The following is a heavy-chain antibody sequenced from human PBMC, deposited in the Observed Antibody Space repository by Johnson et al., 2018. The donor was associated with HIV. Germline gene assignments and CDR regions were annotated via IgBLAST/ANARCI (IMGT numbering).Heavy chain of an antibody. CDR1: GFTVSSNY. D-gene: IGHD2-15*01. V-gene: IGHV3-66*01. Sequence: VQLVESGGGLVQPGGSLRLSCAASGFTVSSNYISWVRQAPGKGLEWVSVIYSGGRTYYADSVKGRFTISRDNSKNTLYLQMNSLRVEDTAVYYCAREAYCSGGSCYDAFDIWGQATMVTVSS. CDR3: AREAYCSGGSCYDAFDI. CDR2: IYSGGRT. J-gene: IGHJ3*02.